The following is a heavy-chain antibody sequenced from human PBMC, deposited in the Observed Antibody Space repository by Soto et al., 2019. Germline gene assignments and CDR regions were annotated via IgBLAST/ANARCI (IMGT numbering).Heavy chain of an antibody. CDR2: IHHTGST. Sequence: ATLSLTCTVSGGFISSYYWSWIRQSPGKGLELIGYIHHTGSTNYNPSLKSRVTMSLDTSRNQFSLKLYSVTAADTAVYYCARSIDSSGFYFSNCWGQGTLVTVSS. D-gene: IGHD3-22*01. CDR3: ARSIDSSGFYFSNC. J-gene: IGHJ4*02. CDR1: GGFISSYY. V-gene: IGHV4-59*01.